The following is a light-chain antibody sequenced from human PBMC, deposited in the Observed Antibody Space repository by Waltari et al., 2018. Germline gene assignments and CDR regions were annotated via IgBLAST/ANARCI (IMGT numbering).Light chain of an antibody. Sequence: QSVLTQSPSASGTPGQRVTISCSGSSSNIGSNYVYWYQQVPGTAPKLLIYRNNQRPSGVPDRFSGSKSGTSASLAISGLRSEDEADYYCAAWDNSLSGPVFGGGTKLTVL. CDR3: AAWDNSLSGPV. CDR1: SSNIGSNY. CDR2: RNN. J-gene: IGLJ2*01. V-gene: IGLV1-47*01.